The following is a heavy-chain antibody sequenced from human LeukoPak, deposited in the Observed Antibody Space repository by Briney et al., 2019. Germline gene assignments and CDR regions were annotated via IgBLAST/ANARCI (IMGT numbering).Heavy chain of an antibody. V-gene: IGHV4-61*08. D-gene: IGHD1-26*01. Sequence: SETLSLTCTVSGGSIGSGGYYWSWIRQPPGKGLEWIGYIYFSGSTNYNPSLKSRVTISVDTSKSQFSLKLSSVTAADTAVYYCARSKSQSGSYRYYFDYWGQGTLVTVSS. J-gene: IGHJ4*02. CDR3: ARSKSQSGSYRYYFDY. CDR2: IYFSGST. CDR1: GGSIGSGGYY.